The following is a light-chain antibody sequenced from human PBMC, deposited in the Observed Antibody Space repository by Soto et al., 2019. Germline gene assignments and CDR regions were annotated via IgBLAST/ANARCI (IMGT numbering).Light chain of an antibody. J-gene: IGKJ4*01. CDR3: QPYNNWPLT. CDR2: GAS. V-gene: IGKV3-15*01. CDR1: QSVSSY. Sequence: EIVLTQSPATLSLSPGERATLSCRASQSVSSYLAWYQQKPGQTPRLLIYGASTRATGVPARFSGSGSGTDFTLTINSLQSEDFAVYYCQPYNNWPLTFGGGTKVDIK.